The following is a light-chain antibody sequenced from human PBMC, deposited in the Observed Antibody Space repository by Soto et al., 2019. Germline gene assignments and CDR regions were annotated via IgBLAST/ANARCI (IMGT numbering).Light chain of an antibody. CDR3: QSYDRSIPMV. CDR1: SGNIGSNY. J-gene: IGLJ2*01. CDR2: EDD. V-gene: IGLV6-57*04. Sequence: FMLTQPHSVSESPGKTVTISCTRSSGNIGSNYVQWYQQRPGSAPTTLIYEDDQRPSGVPDRCSGSIDRSSNSASLTISGLKTEDEAGYYCQSYDRSIPMVFGGGTKLTVL.